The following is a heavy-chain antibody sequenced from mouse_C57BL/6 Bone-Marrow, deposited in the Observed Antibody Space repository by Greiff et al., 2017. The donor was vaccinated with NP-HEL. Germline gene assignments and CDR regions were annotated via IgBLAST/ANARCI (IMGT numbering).Heavy chain of an antibody. D-gene: IGHD1-1*01. CDR3: ARRRYYYGSSYCAMDY. CDR2: IDPANGNT. V-gene: IGHV14-3*01. CDR1: GFNIKNTY. Sequence: VQLKESVAELVRPGASVKLSCTASGFNIKNTYMHWVKQRPEQGLEWIGRIDPANGNTKYAPKFQGKATITVDTSSNTAYLQLSSLTSEDTAIYYCARRRYYYGSSYCAMDYWGQGTSVTVSS. J-gene: IGHJ4*01.